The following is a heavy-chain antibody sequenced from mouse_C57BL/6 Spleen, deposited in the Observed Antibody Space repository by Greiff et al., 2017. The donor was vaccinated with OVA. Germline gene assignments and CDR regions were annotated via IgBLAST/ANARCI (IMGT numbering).Heavy chain of an antibody. CDR3: ARSQCITAVVEGY. CDR2: IYPGSGST. D-gene: IGHD1-1*01. V-gene: IGHV1-55*01. CDR1: GYTFTSYW. Sequence: QVQLQQPGAELVKPGASVKLSCTASGYTFTSYWITWVKQRPGQGLEWIGDIYPGSGSTNYNEKFKSKATLTVDTSSSTAYLQLSSLTSEDAAVYYCARSQCITAVVEGYWGQGTTLTVSS. J-gene: IGHJ2*01.